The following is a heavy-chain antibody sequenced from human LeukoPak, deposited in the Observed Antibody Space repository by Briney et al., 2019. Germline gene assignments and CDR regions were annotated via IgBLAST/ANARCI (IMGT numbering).Heavy chain of an antibody. J-gene: IGHJ4*02. CDR3: ARDKYGAYSDF. Sequence: GGSLRLSCAVSGFTFSSYAMSWVRQAPGKGLEWVANIKHDGSEQYYVDSVKGRFTISRDNGRNLLYLQMNSLRVEDTAVYYCARDKYGAYSDFWGQGPRDTVSS. V-gene: IGHV3-7*01. D-gene: IGHD4-17*01. CDR2: IKHDGSEQ. CDR1: GFTFSSYA.